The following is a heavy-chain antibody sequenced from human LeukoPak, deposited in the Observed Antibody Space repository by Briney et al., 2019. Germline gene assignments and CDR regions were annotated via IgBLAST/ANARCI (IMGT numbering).Heavy chain of an antibody. J-gene: IGHJ4*02. CDR2: INPSSSTI. D-gene: IGHD6-19*01. CDR1: GFTFSGYS. V-gene: IGHV3-48*01. CDR3: ARGCRSGWCIDL. Sequence: GGSLRLSCAASGFTFSGYSMNWIRRAPGKGLEWVSYINPSSSTIHYADSVKGRFTISRDNAKNSLYLQMNSLSAEDTAVYYCARGCRSGWCIDLWGQGTLVAVSS.